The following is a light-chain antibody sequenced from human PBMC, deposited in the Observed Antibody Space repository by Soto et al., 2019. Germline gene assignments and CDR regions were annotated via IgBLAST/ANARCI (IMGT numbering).Light chain of an antibody. CDR2: GNS. V-gene: IGLV1-40*01. CDR1: SSNIGSNT. J-gene: IGLJ3*02. Sequence: QSVLTQPPSASGTPGQSVTVSCSGSSSNIGSNTVTWYQQLPGTPPILLIYGNSNRPSGVPDRFSGSKSGTSASLAITGLQAEDEADYYCQSYDSSLSGSVFGGGTKLTVL. CDR3: QSYDSSLSGSV.